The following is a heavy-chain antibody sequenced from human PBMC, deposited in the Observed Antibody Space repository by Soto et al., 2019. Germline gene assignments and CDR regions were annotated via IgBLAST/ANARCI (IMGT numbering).Heavy chain of an antibody. Sequence: QITLKESGPTLVKPTQTLMLTCTFSGFSLSTSGVGVGWIRQPPGKALDLLALIYWDDDKWYSPTLNSRLTIPKDTSRHQAVLTTPNMDPVDTTSDNGARSIAARPVLGALDMWGQGTMVTVSS. CDR2: IYWDDDK. CDR3: ARSIAARPVLGALDM. CDR1: GFSLSTSGVG. V-gene: IGHV2-5*02. D-gene: IGHD6-6*01. J-gene: IGHJ3*02.